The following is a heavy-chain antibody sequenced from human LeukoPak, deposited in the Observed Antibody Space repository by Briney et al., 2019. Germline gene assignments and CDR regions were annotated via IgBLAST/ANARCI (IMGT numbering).Heavy chain of an antibody. CDR1: GGSISSYY. CDR3: ASAALGYCSSTSCFTFDY. CDR2: IYTSGST. Sequence: SETLSLTCTVSGGSISSYYWSWIRQPAGKGLEWIGRIYTSGSTNYNPSLKSRVTMSVDTSKNQFSLKLSSVTAADTAVYYCASAALGYCSSTSCFTFDYWGQGTLVTVSS. V-gene: IGHV4-4*07. J-gene: IGHJ4*02. D-gene: IGHD2-2*02.